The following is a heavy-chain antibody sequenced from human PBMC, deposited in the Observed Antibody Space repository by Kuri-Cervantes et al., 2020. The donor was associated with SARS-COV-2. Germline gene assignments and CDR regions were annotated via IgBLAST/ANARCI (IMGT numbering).Heavy chain of an antibody. CDR3: AKIGTQYCSAGSCYVDY. J-gene: IGHJ4*01. D-gene: IGHD2-15*01. CDR2: ISGSGGST. Sequence: GGSLRLSCAASGFTFSSYAMSWVRQAPGKGLEWVSAISGSGGSTYYADSVKGRFTISRDNSKNTLYLQMNSLRAEDTAVYYCAKIGTQYCSAGSCYVDYWAQEPWSPSPQ. V-gene: IGHV3-23*01. CDR1: GFTFSSYA.